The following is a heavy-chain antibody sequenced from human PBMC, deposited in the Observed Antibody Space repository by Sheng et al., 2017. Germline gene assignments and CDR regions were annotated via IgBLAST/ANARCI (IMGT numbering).Heavy chain of an antibody. D-gene: IGHD3-9*01. J-gene: IGHJ4*02. Sequence: QITLKESGPTLVKPTQTLTLTCTFSGFSLSRSGAGVGWIRQPPGKALEWLALIYWNDDKNYSPSLNSRLTVTKDTPKNRVVLTMTNMDPVDTATYYCVHIGRKYDFVTGYYPFFDYWGQGTLVTVSS. CDR1: GFSLSRSGAG. CDR2: IYWNDDK. CDR3: VHIGRKYDFVTGYYPFFDY. V-gene: IGHV2-5*01.